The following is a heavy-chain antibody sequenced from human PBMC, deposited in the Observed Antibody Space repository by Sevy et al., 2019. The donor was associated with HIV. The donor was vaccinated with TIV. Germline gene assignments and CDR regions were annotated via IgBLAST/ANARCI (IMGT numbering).Heavy chain of an antibody. CDR2: FDPEDGET. Sequence: ASVKVSCKVSGYTLTGLSMHWVRQAPGKGLEWMGRFDPEDGETIYAQNFQGRVTLTEDTSRDTAYMERNSLRYEDTAVYYCATAREYYQDSIRYLDFWGQGTLVTVSS. D-gene: IGHD3-22*01. V-gene: IGHV1-24*01. CDR3: ATAREYYQDSIRYLDF. J-gene: IGHJ4*02. CDR1: GYTLTGLS.